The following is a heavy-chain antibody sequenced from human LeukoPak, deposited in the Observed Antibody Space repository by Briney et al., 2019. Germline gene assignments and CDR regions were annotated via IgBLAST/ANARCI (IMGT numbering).Heavy chain of an antibody. CDR2: IYSGGST. CDR1: GFTVSSNY. J-gene: IGHJ4*02. Sequence: GGSLRLSCAASGFTVSSNYMSSVRQAPGKGLEWVSVIYSGGSTYYADSVKGRFTISRDNSKNTLYLQMNSLRAEDTAVYYCARLSSSWSYDYWGQGTLVTVSS. V-gene: IGHV3-66*04. D-gene: IGHD6-13*01. CDR3: ARLSSSWSYDY.